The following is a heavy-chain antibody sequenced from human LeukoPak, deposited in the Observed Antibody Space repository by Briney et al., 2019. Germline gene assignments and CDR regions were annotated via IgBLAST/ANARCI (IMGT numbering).Heavy chain of an antibody. CDR2: INPSGGST. V-gene: IGHV1-46*01. Sequence: ASVKVSCKASGYTFTSYGISWVRQAPGQGLEWMGIINPSGGSTSYAQKFQGRVTMTRDTSTSTVYMELSSLRSEDTAVYYCASGILWFGEGGYEGMDVWGQGTTVTVSS. CDR3: ASGILWFGEGGYEGMDV. CDR1: GYTFTSYG. J-gene: IGHJ6*02. D-gene: IGHD3-10*01.